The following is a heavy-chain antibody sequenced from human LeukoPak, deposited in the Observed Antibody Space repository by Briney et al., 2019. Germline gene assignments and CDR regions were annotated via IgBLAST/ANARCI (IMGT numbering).Heavy chain of an antibody. CDR1: GGSISSYY. J-gene: IGHJ3*01. V-gene: IGHV4-59*01. CDR2: IYYSGST. Sequence: SETLSLTCTVSGGSISSYYWSWIRQPPGKGLEWIGYIYYSGSTNYNPSLKSRVTISVDTSKNQFSLKLSSVTAADTAVYYCARVFAGDAFDVWGQGTMVTVSS. CDR3: ARVFAGDAFDV.